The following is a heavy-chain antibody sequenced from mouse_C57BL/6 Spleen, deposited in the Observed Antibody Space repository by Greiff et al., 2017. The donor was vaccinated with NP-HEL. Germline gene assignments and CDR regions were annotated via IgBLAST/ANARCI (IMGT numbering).Heavy chain of an antibody. Sequence: VQLQQPGAELVKPGASVKLSCKASGYTFTSYWMHWVKQRPGQGLEWIGMIHPNSGSTNYNEKFKSKATLTVDKSSSTAYMQLSSLTSEDSAVYYCASPYGSISMDYWGQGTSVTVSS. J-gene: IGHJ4*01. D-gene: IGHD1-1*01. V-gene: IGHV1-64*01. CDR3: ASPYGSISMDY. CDR2: IHPNSGST. CDR1: GYTFTSYW.